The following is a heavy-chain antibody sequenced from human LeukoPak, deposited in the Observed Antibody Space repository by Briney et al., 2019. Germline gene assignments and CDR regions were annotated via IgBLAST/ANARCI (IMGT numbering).Heavy chain of an antibody. CDR1: GYSFTSYW. D-gene: IGHD3-22*01. J-gene: IGHJ4*02. V-gene: IGHV5-51*01. CDR3: ARANSSGYYHIDY. CDR2: IYPGDSDT. Sequence: GASLQISCKGSGYSFTSYWIGWVRQMPGKGLEWMGIIYPGDSDTRYSPSFQGQVTISADKSISTAYLQWSSLKASDTAMYYCARANSSGYYHIDYWGQGTLVTVSS.